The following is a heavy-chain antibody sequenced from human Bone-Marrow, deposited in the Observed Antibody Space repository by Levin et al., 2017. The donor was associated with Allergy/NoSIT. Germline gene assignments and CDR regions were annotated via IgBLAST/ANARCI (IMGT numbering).Heavy chain of an antibody. CDR3: ARPRFYSSSSGLAH. CDR2: ISGNNGNS. D-gene: IGHD6-6*01. Sequence: VASVKVSCKASGYSFTDYGIVWVRQAPGQGLEWMGWISGNNGNSNYAQNYRDRVAMSTDTSTSTAYMELRTLRSDDTAVYYCARPRFYSSSSGLAHWGQGTLVTVSS. CDR1: GYSFTDYG. V-gene: IGHV1-18*01. J-gene: IGHJ4*02.